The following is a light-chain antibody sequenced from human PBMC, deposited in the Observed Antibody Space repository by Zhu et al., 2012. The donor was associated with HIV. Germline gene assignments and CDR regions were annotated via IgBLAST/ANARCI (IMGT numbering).Light chain of an antibody. CDR3: QQYHTHAT. CDR2: GAS. CDR1: QGISNH. Sequence: DIQLTQSPSFLSASVGDRVTITCRASQGISNHLAWYHQKPGKAPKLLIYGASVLQSGVPSRFSGSGSGTEFTLTISSLQPEDFATYYCQQYHTHATFGQGTRVEI. J-gene: IGKJ1*01. V-gene: IGKV1-9*01.